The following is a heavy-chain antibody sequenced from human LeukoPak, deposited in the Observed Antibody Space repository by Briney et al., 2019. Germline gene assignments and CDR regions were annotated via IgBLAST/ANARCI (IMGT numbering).Heavy chain of an antibody. CDR2: IKQDGSEK. Sequence: PGGSLRLSCAASGFTFSNYWMSWVRQAPGKGLEWVANIKQDGSEKFYADSVKGRFTISRDNAENSLYLQMNSLRAEDTAVYYCARARRDIAAVGSLDYWGQGILVTVSS. V-gene: IGHV3-7*05. D-gene: IGHD6-13*01. CDR1: GFTFSNYW. CDR3: ARARRDIAAVGSLDY. J-gene: IGHJ4*02.